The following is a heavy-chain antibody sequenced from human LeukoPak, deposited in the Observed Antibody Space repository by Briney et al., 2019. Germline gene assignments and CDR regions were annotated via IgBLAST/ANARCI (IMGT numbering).Heavy chain of an antibody. CDR2: IYTSGNT. D-gene: IGHD4-17*01. V-gene: IGHV4-4*07. Sequence: SETLSLTCSVSGGSINNYYWSWIRQPAGKGLEWIGRIYTSGNTNYSPSFKSRVTMLVDMSKNQFSLKLSSVTAADTAVYYCARVLATVTTGGMDVWGKGTTVTVSS. J-gene: IGHJ6*04. CDR1: GGSINNYY. CDR3: ARVLATVTTGGMDV.